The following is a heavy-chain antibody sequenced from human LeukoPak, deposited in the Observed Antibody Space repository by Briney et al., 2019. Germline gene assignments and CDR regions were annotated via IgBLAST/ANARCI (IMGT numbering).Heavy chain of an antibody. D-gene: IGHD3-10*01. CDR2: IYYSGST. CDR1: GGSISSYY. V-gene: IGHV4-59*01. J-gene: IGHJ4*02. CDR3: AREPYGSGTFDY. Sequence: SETLSLTCTVSGGSISSYYWSWIRQPPGKGLEWIGYIYYSGSTSYNPSLKSRVTISVDTSKNQFSLKLSSVTAADTAEYYCAREPYGSGTFDYWGQGTLVTVSA.